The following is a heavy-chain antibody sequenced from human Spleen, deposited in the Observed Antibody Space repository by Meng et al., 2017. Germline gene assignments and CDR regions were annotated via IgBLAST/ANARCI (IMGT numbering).Heavy chain of an antibody. CDR1: GYTFPDYW. Sequence: ASVKVSCKASGYTFPDYWLHWVRRAPGQGLEWMGRINPKSGDTHYAQRFQGRVTITADKSTSTAYMELSSLRSEDTAVYYCARDSTPYYYDSSGHRGGVDYWGQGTLVTVSS. D-gene: IGHD3-22*01. CDR3: ARDSTPYYYDSSGHRGGVDY. CDR2: INPKSGDT. V-gene: IGHV1-2*06. J-gene: IGHJ4*02.